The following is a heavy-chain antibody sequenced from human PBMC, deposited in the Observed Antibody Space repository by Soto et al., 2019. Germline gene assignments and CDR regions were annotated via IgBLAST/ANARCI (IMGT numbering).Heavy chain of an antibody. Sequence: GGSLRLSCAASGFTVSSDYMSRVRQAPGKGLEWVSVIYSGGSTYYADSVKARFTISRDNSKNTLYLQMNSLRAEDTAVYYCGYSSSSGAGYYYGMDVWGQGTTVTLSS. CDR2: IYSGGST. CDR3: GYSSSSGAGYYYGMDV. CDR1: GFTVSSDY. J-gene: IGHJ6*02. V-gene: IGHV3-53*01. D-gene: IGHD6-6*01.